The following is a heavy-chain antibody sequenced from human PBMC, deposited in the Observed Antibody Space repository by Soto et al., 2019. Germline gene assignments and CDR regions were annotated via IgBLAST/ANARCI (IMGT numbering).Heavy chain of an antibody. CDR3: ARYSGWYSYNWFDP. D-gene: IGHD6-19*01. CDR2: ISGNGIAT. J-gene: IGHJ5*02. V-gene: IGHV3-23*01. CDR1: GFIFSDHA. Sequence: PGGSLRLSCEASGFIFSDHAMSWVRQAPGKGLEWVSAISGNGIATYYADSVKGRFTISRDNSKNTLYLQMNRLRADDTAMYYCARYSGWYSYNWFDPWGQGTLVTVSS.